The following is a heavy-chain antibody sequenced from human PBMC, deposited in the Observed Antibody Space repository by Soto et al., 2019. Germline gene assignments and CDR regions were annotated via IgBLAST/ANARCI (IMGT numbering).Heavy chain of an antibody. V-gene: IGHV4-4*07. CDR2: IYTSGST. CDR1: GGSISSYY. J-gene: IGHJ5*02. Sequence: PSETLSLTCTVSGGSISSYYWSWIRQPAGKGLEWIGRIYTSGSTNYNPSLKGRVTMSVDTSKNQFSLKLSSVTAADTAVYYCARGIGSSSWLIRWFDPWGQGTLVTVSS. CDR3: ARGIGSSSWLIRWFDP. D-gene: IGHD6-13*01.